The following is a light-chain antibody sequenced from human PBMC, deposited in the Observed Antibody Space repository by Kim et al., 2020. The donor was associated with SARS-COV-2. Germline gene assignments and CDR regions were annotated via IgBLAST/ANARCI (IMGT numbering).Light chain of an antibody. Sequence: DIPMTQSPASLSASVGDRVTITCQTSPDNNNFLNWYQQKPGTAPKLLIYDASNLETGVPSRFSGRRSGTNFTFTISSLQPEDFATYYCQQCDNLQGIIFGHGTRLEIK. CDR3: QQCDNLQGII. CDR2: DAS. J-gene: IGKJ5*01. CDR1: PDNNNF. V-gene: IGKV1-33*01.